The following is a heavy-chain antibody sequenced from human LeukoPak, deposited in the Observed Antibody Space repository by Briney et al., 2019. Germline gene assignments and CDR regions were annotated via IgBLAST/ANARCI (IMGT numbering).Heavy chain of an antibody. V-gene: IGHV4-38-2*02. Sequence: SETLSLTCTVSGYSISSGYYWGWIRQPPGKGLEWIGSIYHSGSTYYNPSLKSRVTISVDTSKNQFSLKLSSVTAADTAVYYCARDEDIPYSYGEFLFDYWGQGTLVTVSA. CDR1: GYSISSGYY. CDR3: ARDEDIPYSYGEFLFDY. J-gene: IGHJ4*02. D-gene: IGHD5-18*01. CDR2: IYHSGST.